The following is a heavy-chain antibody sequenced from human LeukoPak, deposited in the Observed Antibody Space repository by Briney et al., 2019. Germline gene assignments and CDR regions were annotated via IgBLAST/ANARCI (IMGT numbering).Heavy chain of an antibody. CDR1: GFTFDDYI. V-gene: IGHV3-43*01. CDR3: AKATRDYGIFHY. CDR2: ISWDGGST. Sequence: GGSLRLSCAASGFTFDDYIMHWVRQAPGKVLEWVSLISWDGGSTYYADSVKGRFTISRDNSKYSLYLQMNSLRTEDTALYYCAKATRDYGIFHYWGQGTLVTVSS. D-gene: IGHD4/OR15-4a*01. J-gene: IGHJ4*02.